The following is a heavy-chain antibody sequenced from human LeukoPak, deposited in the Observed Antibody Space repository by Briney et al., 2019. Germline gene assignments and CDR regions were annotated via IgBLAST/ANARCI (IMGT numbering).Heavy chain of an antibody. J-gene: IGHJ5*02. D-gene: IGHD6-13*01. V-gene: IGHV4-39*01. CDR2: IYYSGST. CDR1: GGSISSGDYY. CDR3: ANQPGYSSSWYGLDWFDP. Sequence: SETLSLTCTVSGGSISSGDYYWGWIRQPPGKGLEWIGSIYYSGSTYYNPSLKSRVTISVDTSKNQFSLKLSSVTAADTAVYYCANQPGYSSSWYGLDWFDPWGQGTLVTVSS.